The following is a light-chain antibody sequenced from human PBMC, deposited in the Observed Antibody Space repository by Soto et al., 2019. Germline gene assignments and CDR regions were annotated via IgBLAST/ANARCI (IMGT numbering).Light chain of an antibody. CDR2: EVS. CDR1: SSDVGGYNF. CDR3: SSYTTSTTVV. J-gene: IGLJ1*01. Sequence: QSVLTQPASVFGSPGQSITFSCTGTSSDVGGYNFVSWYQQHPGKAPKLMIYEVSSRPSGVSNRFSGSKSGNTASLTISGPQPEDEADYYCSSYTTSTTVVFGTGTKV. V-gene: IGLV2-14*03.